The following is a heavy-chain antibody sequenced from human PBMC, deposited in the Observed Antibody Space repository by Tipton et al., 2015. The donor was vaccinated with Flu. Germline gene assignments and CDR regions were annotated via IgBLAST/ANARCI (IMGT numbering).Heavy chain of an antibody. CDR2: IYYSGGT. CDR3: ARDQGFGGGMTYDYFAMDV. D-gene: IGHD3-10*01. Sequence: TLSLTCAVSGDSISSDYYWGWIRQFPGKGLEWIASIYYSGGTYYNPSLESRVTMSVDTSKNQFSLKLTSVTAADTAVYYCARDQGFGGGMTYDYFAMDVWGQGTTVTVSS. V-gene: IGHV4-31*11. CDR1: GDSISSDYY. J-gene: IGHJ6*02.